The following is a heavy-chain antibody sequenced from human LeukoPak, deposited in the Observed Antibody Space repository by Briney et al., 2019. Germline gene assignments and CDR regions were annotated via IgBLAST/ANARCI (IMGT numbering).Heavy chain of an antibody. Sequence: GGSLRLSCAASGFTFSTYWMSWVRQAPGKGLEWVANIKQDGSEKYYVDSVKGRFTMSRDNAKNSLYLQMNSLRAEDTAVYYCARASWDLLTVDYWGQGTLVTVSS. J-gene: IGHJ4*02. D-gene: IGHD1-26*01. CDR1: GFTFSTYW. CDR2: IKQDGSEK. CDR3: ARASWDLLTVDY. V-gene: IGHV3-7*01.